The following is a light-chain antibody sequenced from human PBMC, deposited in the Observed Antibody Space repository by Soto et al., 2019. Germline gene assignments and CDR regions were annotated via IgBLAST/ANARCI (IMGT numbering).Light chain of an antibody. V-gene: IGKV1-12*01. J-gene: IGKJ5*01. CDR1: QGIRSW. CDR3: QQANSFPLT. Sequence: DIPMTQSPSSVSASVGDRVTITCRASQGIRSWLAWYQQKPGQAPKLLNYAASSSQGGVPSRFSGSGSGTDLTLTISTLQPEDCANYYCQQANSFPLTFGQGTRLESK. CDR2: AAS.